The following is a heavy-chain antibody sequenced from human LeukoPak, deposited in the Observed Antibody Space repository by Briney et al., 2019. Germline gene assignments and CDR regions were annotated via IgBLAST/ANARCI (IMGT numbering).Heavy chain of an antibody. CDR2: IYSGGST. CDR1: GFSFSSYA. CDR3: ARDRLYSSSSEDY. Sequence: GGSLRLSCAASGFSFSSYAMSWVRQAPGKGLEWVSVIYSGGSTYYADSVKGRFTISRDNSKNTLYLQMNSLRAEDTAVYYCARDRLYSSSSEDYWGQGTPVTVSS. V-gene: IGHV3-23*03. D-gene: IGHD6-6*01. J-gene: IGHJ4*02.